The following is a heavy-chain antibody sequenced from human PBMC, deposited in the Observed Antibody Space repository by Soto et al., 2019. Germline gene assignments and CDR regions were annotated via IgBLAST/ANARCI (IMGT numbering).Heavy chain of an antibody. Sequence: SSETLSLTCGVSGGSIGGGGDSWSWIRQPPGKGLEWIGYIYHSGSTYYNPSLKSRVTISVDRSKNQFSLKLSSVTAADTAVYYCARALDYGDYLVWFDPWGQGTLVTVSS. CDR2: IYHSGST. V-gene: IGHV4-30-2*01. CDR1: GGSIGGGGDS. D-gene: IGHD4-17*01. J-gene: IGHJ5*02. CDR3: ARALDYGDYLVWFDP.